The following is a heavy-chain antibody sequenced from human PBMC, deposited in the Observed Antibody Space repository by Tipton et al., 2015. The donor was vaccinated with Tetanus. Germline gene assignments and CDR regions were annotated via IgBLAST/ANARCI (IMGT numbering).Heavy chain of an antibody. CDR1: GDSITSSKYS. CDR3: ARGHGSGRNSFQFDY. J-gene: IGHJ4*02. Sequence: TLSLTCTVSGDSITSSKYSWYWIRQPPGKGLEWIGYVYHTGSTYYKPSLKSRVTMSVDRSRNQFSLNRNSVTAADTAVYYCARGHGSGRNSFQFDYWGQGALVTVSS. V-gene: IGHV4-30-2*01. CDR2: VYHTGST. D-gene: IGHD3-10*01.